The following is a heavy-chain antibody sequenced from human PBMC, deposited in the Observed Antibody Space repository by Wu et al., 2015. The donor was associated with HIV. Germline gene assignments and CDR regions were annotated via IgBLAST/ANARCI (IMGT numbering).Heavy chain of an antibody. CDR2: INPSGGRT. J-gene: IGHJ4*02. Sequence: QVQLVQSGAEVRKPGSSVRVSCKASGGSLSTYSVNWVRQAPGQGLEWMGIINPSGGRTTYAQKFQGRVTMTRDTSTSTVYMELSSLRSEDTAVYYCARGEAVAGTDRAYWGQGTLVIVSS. V-gene: IGHV1-46*01. D-gene: IGHD6-13*01. CDR3: ARGEAVAGTDRAY. CDR1: GGSLSTYS.